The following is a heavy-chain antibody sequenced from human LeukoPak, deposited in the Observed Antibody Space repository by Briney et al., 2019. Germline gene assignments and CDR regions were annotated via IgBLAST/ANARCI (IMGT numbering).Heavy chain of an antibody. V-gene: IGHV4-39*01. J-gene: IGHJ3*02. Sequence: PSETLSLTCTVSGVSMSSGSLYWGWIRHPPGKGLEWLGSILYSGNTLYNPSLETRVTISIDTSKNQFSLKLNSLTASDTAMYYCARPITYTSSWPLGIWGQGIMVTVSS. D-gene: IGHD6-13*01. CDR2: ILYSGNT. CDR3: ARPITYTSSWPLGI. CDR1: GVSMSSGSLY.